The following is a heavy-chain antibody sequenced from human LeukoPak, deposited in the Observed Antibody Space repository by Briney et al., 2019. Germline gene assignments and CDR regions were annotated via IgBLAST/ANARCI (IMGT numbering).Heavy chain of an antibody. Sequence: SETLSLTCTVSGYSISSGYYWGWIRQPPGKGLEWIGEINHSGSTNYNPSLKSRVTISVDTSKNQFSLKPRSVTAADTAVYYCARGGGSGTYYYYMDVWGKGTTVTISS. CDR3: ARGGGSGTYYYYMDV. CDR1: GYSISSGYY. CDR2: INHSGST. D-gene: IGHD6-19*01. V-gene: IGHV4-38-2*02. J-gene: IGHJ6*03.